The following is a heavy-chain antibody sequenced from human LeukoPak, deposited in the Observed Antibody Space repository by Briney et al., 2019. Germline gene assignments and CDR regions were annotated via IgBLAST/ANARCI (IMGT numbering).Heavy chain of an antibody. D-gene: IGHD3-22*01. V-gene: IGHV3-23*01. CDR3: AKSSYYDSSGYCREYYFDY. J-gene: IGHJ4*02. CDR2: VSGSGGST. Sequence: GGSLRLSCAASGFTFSNYAMTWVRQAPGKGLEWVSSVSGSGGSTYYADSVKGRFTISRDNSKSTLFLQMNSLRAEDTAVYYCAKSSYYDSSGYCREYYFDYWGQGTLVTVSS. CDR1: GFTFSNYA.